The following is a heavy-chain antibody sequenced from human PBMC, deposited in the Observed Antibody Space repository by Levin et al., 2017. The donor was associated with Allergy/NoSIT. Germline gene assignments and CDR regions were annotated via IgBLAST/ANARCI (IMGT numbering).Heavy chain of an antibody. V-gene: IGHV3-21*01. CDR1: GFTFSSYS. CDR2: ISSSSSYI. CDR3: ARVGGGNSPRNYYYYYGMDV. J-gene: IGHJ6*02. Sequence: GGSLRLSCAASGFTFSSYSMNWVRQAPGKGLEWVSSISSSSSYIYYADSVKGRFTISRDNAKNSLYLQMNSLRAEDTAVYYCARVGGGNSPRNYYYYYGMDVWGQGTTVTVSS. D-gene: IGHD4-23*01.